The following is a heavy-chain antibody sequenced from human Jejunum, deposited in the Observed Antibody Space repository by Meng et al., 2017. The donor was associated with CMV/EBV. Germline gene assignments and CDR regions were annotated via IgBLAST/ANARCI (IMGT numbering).Heavy chain of an antibody. V-gene: IGHV2-26*01. J-gene: IGHJ6*02. D-gene: IGHD4-17*01. CDR1: MG. CDR3: ARIGRAPRHRTVPPIYNYGLDL. Sequence: MGVSWIREPPGKALEWLAHSCSDDEKSYRTSLESRLTIVNDISKNQVVLTMTKMDPVDTGTYYCARIGRAPRHRTVPPIYNYGLDLWAQGTTVTVSS. CDR2: SCSDDEK.